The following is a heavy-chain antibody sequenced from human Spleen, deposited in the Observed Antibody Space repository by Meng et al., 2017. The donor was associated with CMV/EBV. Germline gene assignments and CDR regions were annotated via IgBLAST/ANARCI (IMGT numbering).Heavy chain of an antibody. CDR2: IDTGSRYI. Sequence: YSMRWVRQAPGKALAWLSSIDTGSRYIYYADSLKGRFTIFRDNAQASLYLQMNSLRAEETAVYYCAGREYYYDSVGYYSTEYFQSWGQGTPVTVSS. J-gene: IGHJ1*01. CDR1: YS. V-gene: IGHV3-21*01. D-gene: IGHD3-22*01. CDR3: AGREYYYDSVGYYSTEYFQS.